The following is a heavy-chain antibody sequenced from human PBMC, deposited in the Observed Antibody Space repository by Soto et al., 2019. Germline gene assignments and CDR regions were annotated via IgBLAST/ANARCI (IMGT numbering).Heavy chain of an antibody. D-gene: IGHD5-12*01. Sequence: QVHLVQSGAEVKKPGSSVKVSCKTSGGTFSDLASSWVRQAPRQGLEWVGGIIPLFGTPNYAREFQGRVSISADESSNTVYMELRSLRSEDTAVYYCASERVAEMATGGYFDNWGQGTLVTVSS. CDR1: GGTFSDLA. V-gene: IGHV1-69*01. CDR3: ASERVAEMATGGYFDN. J-gene: IGHJ4*02. CDR2: IIPLFGTP.